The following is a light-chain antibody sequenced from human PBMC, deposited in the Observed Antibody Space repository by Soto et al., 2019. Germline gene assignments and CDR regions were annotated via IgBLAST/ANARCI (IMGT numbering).Light chain of an antibody. J-gene: IGKJ1*01. CDR3: QQRANLWT. CDR2: DAA. CDR1: QSVYSL. V-gene: IGKV3-11*01. Sequence: EIVLTQSPATLSLSPGERATVSCRASQSVYSLLAWFQQKPGQVPRLLIYDAATRATGIPARFSGSGYGTDFTLTISSLEPEDFAVYFCQQRANLWTVGQGTRVQIK.